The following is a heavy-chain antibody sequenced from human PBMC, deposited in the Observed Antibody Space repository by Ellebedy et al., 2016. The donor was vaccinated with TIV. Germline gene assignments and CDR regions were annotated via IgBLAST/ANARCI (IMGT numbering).Heavy chain of an antibody. CDR1: GGSFSAYS. D-gene: IGHD6-6*01. Sequence: SETLSLTCAVYGGSFSAYSWSWIRQPPGKGLEWIGEINHSGSTNYSLSLKSRVTISVDTSKNQFSLKLNSVTAADTAVYYCARGRIGAVNGLDVWGQGTTVTVSS. J-gene: IGHJ6*02. V-gene: IGHV4-34*01. CDR2: INHSGST. CDR3: ARGRIGAVNGLDV.